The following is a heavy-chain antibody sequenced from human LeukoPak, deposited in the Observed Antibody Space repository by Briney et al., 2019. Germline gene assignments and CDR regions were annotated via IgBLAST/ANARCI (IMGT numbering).Heavy chain of an antibody. D-gene: IGHD5-18*01. J-gene: IGHJ3*02. CDR1: GGSISSYY. CDR2: IYYSGST. V-gene: IGHV4-59*08. CDR3: ARGYSYGFRGVRAFDI. Sequence: SETLSLTCTVSGGSISSYYWSWIRQPPGKGLEWIGYIYYSGSTNYNPSPKSRVTISVDTSKNQFSLKLSSVTAADTAVYYCARGYSYGFRGVRAFDIWGQGTMVTVSS.